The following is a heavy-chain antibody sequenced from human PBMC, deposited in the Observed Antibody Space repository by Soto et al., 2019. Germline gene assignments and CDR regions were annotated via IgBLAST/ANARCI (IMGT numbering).Heavy chain of an antibody. CDR3: ARVSRDGYNPRPDYFDY. D-gene: IGHD5-12*01. CDR1: GGSISSYY. CDR2: IYYSGST. Sequence: QVQLQESGPGLVKPSETLSLTCTVSGGSISSYYWSWIRQPPGKGLEWIGYIYYSGSTNYNPSLTSRVTVSLDTSKNQFSLRLSSVTAADTAVYFCARVSRDGYNPRPDYFDYWGQGTLVTVSS. V-gene: IGHV4-59*01. J-gene: IGHJ4*02.